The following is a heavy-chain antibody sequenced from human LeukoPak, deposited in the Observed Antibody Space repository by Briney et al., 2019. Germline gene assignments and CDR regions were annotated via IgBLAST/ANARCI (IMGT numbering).Heavy chain of an antibody. CDR1: GGSFSTYY. V-gene: IGHV4-34*01. Sequence: SETLSLTCAVYGGSFSTYYWSWIRQLPGKGLEWIGDINHRGSTNYNPSLKSRVTISLDTSKNQFSLKLSSVTAADTAVYYCAAEVLGDCSGGSCYSQGFDHWGQGTLVTVSS. D-gene: IGHD2-15*01. CDR2: INHRGST. J-gene: IGHJ4*02. CDR3: AAEVLGDCSGGSCYSQGFDH.